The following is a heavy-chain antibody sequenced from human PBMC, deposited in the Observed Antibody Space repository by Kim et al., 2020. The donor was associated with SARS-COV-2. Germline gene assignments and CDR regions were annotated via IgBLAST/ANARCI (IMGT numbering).Heavy chain of an antibody. CDR1: GFTFSSYA. D-gene: IGHD2-2*01. CDR3: ARGYCSSTSCYVTDY. V-gene: IGHV3-30*04. J-gene: IGHJ4*02. CDR2: ISYDGSNK. Sequence: GGSLRLSCAASGFTFSSYAMHWVRQAPGKGLEWVAVISYDGSNKYYADSVKGRFTISRDNSKNTLYLQMNSLRAEDTAVYYCARGYCSSTSCYVTDYWGQGTLVTVSS.